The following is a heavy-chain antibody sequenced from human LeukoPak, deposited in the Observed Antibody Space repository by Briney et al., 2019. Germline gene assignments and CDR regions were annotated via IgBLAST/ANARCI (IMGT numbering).Heavy chain of an antibody. V-gene: IGHV4-59*01. D-gene: IGHD4-23*01. CDR1: GGSISSYY. J-gene: IGHJ4*02. CDR3: ARRAGGYSHPYDY. CDR2: IYYNGST. Sequence: SETLSLTCTVSGGSISSYYWSWIRQPPGKGLEWIGYIYYNGSTNYNPSLKSRVTISVDTSKNQFSLKLSSVTAADTAVYYCARRAGGYSHPYDYWGQGILVTVSS.